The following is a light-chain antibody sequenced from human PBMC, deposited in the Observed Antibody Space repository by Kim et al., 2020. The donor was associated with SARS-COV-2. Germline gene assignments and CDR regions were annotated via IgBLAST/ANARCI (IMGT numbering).Light chain of an antibody. J-gene: IGLJ1*01. Sequence: QYITNTGTGTSSDGVGEKDVSWYQQHPGKAPKLVFCDVDNRPSGVSSRFGGAKSGKTDSRTISGLQAEDEADYYCSSYIRGSTNYVFGTGTKVTVL. CDR2: DVD. CDR3: SSYIRGSTNYV. V-gene: IGLV2-14*04. CDR1: SSDGVGEKD.